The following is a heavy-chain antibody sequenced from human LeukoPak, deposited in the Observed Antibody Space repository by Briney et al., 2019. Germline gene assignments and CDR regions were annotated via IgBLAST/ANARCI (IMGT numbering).Heavy chain of an antibody. D-gene: IGHD3-10*01. CDR3: ARSRGGIHLFDY. CDR2: INHSGST. CDR1: GGSFSGYY. J-gene: IGHJ4*02. V-gene: IGHV4-34*01. Sequence: SETLSLTCAVYGGSFSGYYWSWIRQPPGKGLEWIGEINHSGSTNYNPSLKSRVTISVDTSKNQFSLKLSSVTAADTAVYYCARSRGGIHLFDYWGQGTLVTVSS.